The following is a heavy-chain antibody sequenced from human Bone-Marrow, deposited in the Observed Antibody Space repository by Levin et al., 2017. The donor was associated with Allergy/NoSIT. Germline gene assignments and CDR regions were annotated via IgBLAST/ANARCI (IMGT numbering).Heavy chain of an antibody. CDR2: ISYDGDNK. CDR3: AKNGERWELLHYLAS. CDR1: GFTFSSYA. J-gene: IGHJ4*02. Sequence: GGSLRLSCAASGFTFSSYAMHWVRLAPGKGLEWLSVISYDGDNKFYADSVKGRFTISRDDTRNILHLQMTSLRPEDTAVYYCAKNGERWELLHYLASWGQGTVVTVSS. D-gene: IGHD1-26*01. V-gene: IGHV3-30*18.